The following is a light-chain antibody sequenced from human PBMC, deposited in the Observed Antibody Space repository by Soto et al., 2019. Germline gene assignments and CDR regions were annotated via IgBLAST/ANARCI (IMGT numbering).Light chain of an antibody. V-gene: IGLV2-8*01. CDR1: SSDVGAYNY. CDR3: SSYAGSNNLVI. CDR2: EVT. Sequence: QSALTQPPSASGSPGQSVTISCTGTSSDVGAYNYVSWYQQHPGTVPKLMIYEVTKRPSGVPDRFSGSKSGNTASLTVSGLQAEDEADYYCSSYAGSNNLVIFGGGTKVTVL. J-gene: IGLJ2*01.